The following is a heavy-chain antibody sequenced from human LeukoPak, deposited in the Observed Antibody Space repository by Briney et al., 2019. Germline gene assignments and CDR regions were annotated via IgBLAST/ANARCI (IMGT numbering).Heavy chain of an antibody. CDR2: ISYDGSNK. D-gene: IGHD3-3*01. Sequence: PGGSLRLSCAASGFTFSSYAMHWVRQAPGKGLEWVAVISYDGSNKYYADSVKGRFTISRDNSKNTLYLQMNSLRAEDTAVYYCARAKTRFPINWFDPWGQGTLVTVSS. J-gene: IGHJ5*02. V-gene: IGHV3-30*04. CDR1: GFTFSSYA. CDR3: ARAKTRFPINWFDP.